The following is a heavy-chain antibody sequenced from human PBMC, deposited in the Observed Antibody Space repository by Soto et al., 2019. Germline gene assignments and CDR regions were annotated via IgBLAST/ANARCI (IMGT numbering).Heavy chain of an antibody. CDR1: GYSFTSYW. J-gene: IGHJ6*02. D-gene: IGHD3-22*01. CDR3: ARHALYYDSSGYSPYYYGMDV. Sequence: GESLKISCKGSGYSFTSYWIGWVRQMPGKGLEWMGIIYPGDSDTRYSPSFQGQVTISADKSISTAYLQWSGLKASDTAMYYCARHALYYDSSGYSPYYYGMDVWGQGTTVTVSS. V-gene: IGHV5-51*01. CDR2: IYPGDSDT.